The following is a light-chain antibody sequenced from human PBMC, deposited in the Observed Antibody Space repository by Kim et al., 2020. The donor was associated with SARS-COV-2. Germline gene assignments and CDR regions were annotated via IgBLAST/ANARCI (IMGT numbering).Light chain of an antibody. Sequence: VTSTCSGSSSNLEEGYEVLWYQRLPGTAPNLLSYSKTVRPTGGPDRFSGSKSVTSASLAITELQAEDGSDYYCQSYDSSLSGPWVFGGGTQLTVL. CDR3: QSYDSSLSGPWV. CDR2: SKT. V-gene: IGLV1-40*01. CDR1: SSNLEEGYE. J-gene: IGLJ3*02.